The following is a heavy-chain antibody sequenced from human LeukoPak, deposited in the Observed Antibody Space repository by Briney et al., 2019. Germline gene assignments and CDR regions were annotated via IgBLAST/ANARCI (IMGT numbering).Heavy chain of an antibody. Sequence: GGSLRLSCAASGFTFSSYAMHWVRQAPGKGLEWVAVISYDGSNKYYADSVKGRFTISRGNSKNTLYLQMNSLRAEDTAVYYCARPRATMAVFDYWGQGTLVTVSS. CDR1: GFTFSSYA. CDR3: ARPRATMAVFDY. V-gene: IGHV3-30-3*01. J-gene: IGHJ4*02. D-gene: IGHD5-24*01. CDR2: ISYDGSNK.